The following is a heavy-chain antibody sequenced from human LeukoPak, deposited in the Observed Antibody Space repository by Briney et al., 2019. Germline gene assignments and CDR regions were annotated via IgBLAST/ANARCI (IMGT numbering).Heavy chain of an antibody. CDR1: GFSFSSYE. CDR2: ISGSGVMT. V-gene: IGHV3-23*01. D-gene: IGHD1-26*01. J-gene: IGHJ4*02. Sequence: GGSLRLSCAASGFSFSSYEMNWVRQAPGKGLEWVATISGSGVMTYYADSVKGRFTVSGDNSKNTLYLQMSSLTAADTAVYYCAKDRSIGTYYTFDHWGQGTLVTVSS. CDR3: AKDRSIGTYYTFDH.